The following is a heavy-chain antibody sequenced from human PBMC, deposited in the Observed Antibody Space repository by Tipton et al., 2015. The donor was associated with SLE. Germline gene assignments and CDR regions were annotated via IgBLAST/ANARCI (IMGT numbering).Heavy chain of an antibody. CDR3: ARRVGRRGSTRGAFDI. V-gene: IGHV4-4*07. J-gene: IGHJ3*02. Sequence: TLSLTCTVSGGSISSYYWSWIRQPAGKGLEWIGRIYTSGSTNYNPSLKSRVTMSVDTSKNQFSLKLSSVTAADTAVYYCARRVGRRGSTRGAFDIWGQGTMVTVSS. CDR2: IYTSGST. D-gene: IGHD5-12*01. CDR1: GGSISSYY.